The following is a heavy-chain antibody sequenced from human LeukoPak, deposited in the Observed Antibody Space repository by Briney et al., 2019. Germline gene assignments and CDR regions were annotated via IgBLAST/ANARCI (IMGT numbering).Heavy chain of an antibody. CDR2: ITDTGNTK. V-gene: IGHV3-23*01. Sequence: GGSLRLSCVASGSTFSSSAMTWVRQAPGKGLEWVSGITDTGNTKYHADSVKGRFTISRDNSKNTLYLQMNSLRAEDTAVYYCAKGKQPTYYDFWSGYREPLDVWGKGTTVTVSS. CDR1: GSTFSSSA. J-gene: IGHJ6*04. CDR3: AKGKQPTYYDFWSGYREPLDV. D-gene: IGHD3-3*01.